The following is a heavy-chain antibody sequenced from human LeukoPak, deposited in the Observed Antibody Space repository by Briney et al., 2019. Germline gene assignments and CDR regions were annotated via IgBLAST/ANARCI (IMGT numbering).Heavy chain of an antibody. J-gene: IGHJ6*02. CDR2: INHSGST. Sequence: ETLSLTCAVYGGSFSGYYWSWIRQPPGKGLECIGEINHSGSTNYNPSLNTRVTISVHTSKNQFSLKLSAVTAEDTAVYYCARRRYSSSYGSAYYYYGMDVWGQRTTVTVSS. CDR1: GGSFSGYY. V-gene: IGHV4-34*01. CDR3: ARRRYSSSYGSAYYYYGMDV. D-gene: IGHD6-6*01.